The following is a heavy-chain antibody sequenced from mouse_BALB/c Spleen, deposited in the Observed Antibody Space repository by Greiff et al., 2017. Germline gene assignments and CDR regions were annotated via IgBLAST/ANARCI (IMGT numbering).Heavy chain of an antibody. V-gene: IGHV7-3*02. CDR2: IRNKANGYTT. CDR1: GFTFTDYY. J-gene: IGHJ2*01. D-gene: IGHD1-1*01. CDR3: ARDYYGGSYFDY. Sequence: EVMLVESGGGLVQPGGSLRLSCATSGFTFTDYYMSWVRQPPGKALEWLGFIRNKANGYTTEYSASVKGRFTISRDNSQSILYLQMNTLRAEDSATYYCARDYYGGSYFDYWGQGTTLTVSA.